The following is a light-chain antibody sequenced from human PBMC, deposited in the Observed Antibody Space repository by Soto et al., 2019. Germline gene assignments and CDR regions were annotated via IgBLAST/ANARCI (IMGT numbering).Light chain of an antibody. CDR3: CSYAGSSIYV. V-gene: IGLV2-23*01. Sequence: QSVLTQPASVSGAPGQSITISCTGSSSNVGSYNLVSWYQQYPGKAPKFMIYEGSKPPSGVSNRFSGSKSGNTASLTISGLQAEDEADYYCCSYAGSSIYVFGTGTKLTVL. CDR1: SSNVGSYNL. J-gene: IGLJ1*01. CDR2: EGS.